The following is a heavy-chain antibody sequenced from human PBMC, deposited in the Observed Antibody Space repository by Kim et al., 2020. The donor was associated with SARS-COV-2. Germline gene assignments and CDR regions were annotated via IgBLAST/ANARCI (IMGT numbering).Heavy chain of an antibody. V-gene: IGHV3-7*01. D-gene: IGHD5-18*01. CDR3: ASRDTAMVSGRH. Sequence: GGSLRLSCRASGFTFSNYWMSWVRQAPGKGLEWVDCMKGDGSEKHYVDSVKGRVTISRDNTKNSLFLEINSLRVEDTALYYCASRDTAMVSGRHWGQG. J-gene: IGHJ1*01. CDR1: GFTFSNYW. CDR2: MKGDGSEK.